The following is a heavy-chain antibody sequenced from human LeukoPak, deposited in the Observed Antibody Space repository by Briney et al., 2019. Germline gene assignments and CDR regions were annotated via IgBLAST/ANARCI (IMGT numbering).Heavy chain of an antibody. Sequence: SVKVSCKASGGTFSSYAISWVRQAPGQGLEWMGRIIPIFGTANYAQKFQGRVTITTDESTSTAYMELSSLRSEDTAVYYCASLYCGGDCHFGYYYYYMDVWGKGTTVTVSS. J-gene: IGHJ6*03. D-gene: IGHD2-21*02. CDR3: ASLYCGGDCHFGYYYYYMDV. CDR1: GGTFSSYA. CDR2: IIPIFGTA. V-gene: IGHV1-69*05.